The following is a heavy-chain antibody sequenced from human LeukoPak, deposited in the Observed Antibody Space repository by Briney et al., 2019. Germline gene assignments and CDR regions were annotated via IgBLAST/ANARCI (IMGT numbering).Heavy chain of an antibody. V-gene: IGHV3-11*01. J-gene: IGHJ5*01. CDR2: ISSSGSTI. D-gene: IGHD6-19*01. Sequence: GGSLRLSCAASGFTFSNAWMNWVRQAPGKGLEWVSYISSSGSTIYYADSVKGRFTISRDNAKNSLYLQLNSLRAEDMAVYYCARAASSGWYQSWFDSWGQGTLVTVSS. CDR3: ARAASSGWYQSWFDS. CDR1: GFTFSNAW.